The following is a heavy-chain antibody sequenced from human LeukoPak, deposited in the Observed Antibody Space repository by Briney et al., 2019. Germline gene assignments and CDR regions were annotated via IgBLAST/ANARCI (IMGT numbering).Heavy chain of an antibody. CDR2: ITASSTAI. Sequence: GGSLRLSCAASGFTFNTYTMNWVRQAPGKGLEWVSSITASSTAIYSADSVKGRFTISRDNAKNFLYLQMNSLRAEDTALYYCARSGGYTYGLLFDYWGQGTLVTVSS. CDR1: GFTFNTYT. CDR3: ARSGGYTYGLLFDY. D-gene: IGHD5-18*01. V-gene: IGHV3-21*01. J-gene: IGHJ4*02.